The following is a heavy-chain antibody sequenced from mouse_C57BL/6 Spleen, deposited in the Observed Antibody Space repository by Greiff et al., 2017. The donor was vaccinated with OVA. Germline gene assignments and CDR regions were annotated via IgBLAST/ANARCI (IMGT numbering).Heavy chain of an antibody. V-gene: IGHV14-4*01. CDR2: IDPENGDT. Sequence: EVQLQQSGAELVRPGASVKLSCTASGFNIKDDYMHWVKQRPEQGLEWIGWIDPENGDTEYASKFQGKATITAYTSSNTSYLQLSSLTSEDTAVYYCTSYYSAWFAYWGQGTLVTVSA. D-gene: IGHD2-10*01. J-gene: IGHJ3*01. CDR3: TSYYSAWFAY. CDR1: GFNIKDDY.